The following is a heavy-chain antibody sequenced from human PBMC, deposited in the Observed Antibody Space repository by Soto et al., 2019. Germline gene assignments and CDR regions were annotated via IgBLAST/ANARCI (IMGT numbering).Heavy chain of an antibody. CDR3: ARGGVYGDYDCYSDL. Sequence: QVQLQESGPGMVKPSETLSLTCTVSGGSIRDNYWNWIRQSPGTGLEWIGYVFHSGSPNSNPSLRSRVTVSLDTSKHQVSLKLTSVAAADTAVYYCARGGVYGDYDCYSDLWGHGTLGSFSS. CDR1: GGSIRDNY. J-gene: IGHJ2*01. V-gene: IGHV4-59*13. D-gene: IGHD4-17*01. CDR2: VFHSGSP.